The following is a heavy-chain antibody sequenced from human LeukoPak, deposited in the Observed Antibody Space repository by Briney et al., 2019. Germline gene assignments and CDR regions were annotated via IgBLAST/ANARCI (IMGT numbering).Heavy chain of an antibody. CDR3: ARWGSSSSGSFDY. Sequence: ASVKVSCKASGYTFTGYYMHWVRQAPGQGLEWMGWINPNSGGTNYAQKFQGRVTMTRDTSISTAYMELSRLRSDDTAVYYCARWGSSSSGSFDYWGQGTLVTVSS. CDR2: INPNSGGT. V-gene: IGHV1-2*02. J-gene: IGHJ4*02. D-gene: IGHD6-19*01. CDR1: GYTFTGYY.